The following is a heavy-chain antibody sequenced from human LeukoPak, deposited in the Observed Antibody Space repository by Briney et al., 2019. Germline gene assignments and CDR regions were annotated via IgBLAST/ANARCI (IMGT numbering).Heavy chain of an antibody. CDR3: ARDDSSGRRDYYFDY. V-gene: IGHV1-69*04. CDR1: GSTLSSYA. Sequence: GASVKVSCKASGSTLSSYASSWVRHASGQGLEWIGRIIPILGIANYAQKFQGRVTITADKSTSTAYMELSSLRSEDTAVYYCARDDSSGRRDYYFDYWGQGTLVTVSS. D-gene: IGHD6-19*01. J-gene: IGHJ4*02. CDR2: IIPILGIA.